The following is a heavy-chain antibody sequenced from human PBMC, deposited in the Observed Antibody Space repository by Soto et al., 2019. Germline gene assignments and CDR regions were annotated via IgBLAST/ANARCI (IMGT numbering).Heavy chain of an antibody. J-gene: IGHJ5*01. Sequence: GEYLKISCKASGYDFGDYCIAWVRKMPGKGLEWMGLVYPGDSHIRYSPSFQGQVTISADRSIAYAYLQWSIPKASDSARYYCAGPLYYYYNSGHYVRWFDPWGQGTLVTVSS. CDR3: AGPLYYYYNSGHYVRWFDP. CDR2: VYPGDSHI. CDR1: GYDFGDYC. D-gene: IGHD3-22*01. V-gene: IGHV5-51*01.